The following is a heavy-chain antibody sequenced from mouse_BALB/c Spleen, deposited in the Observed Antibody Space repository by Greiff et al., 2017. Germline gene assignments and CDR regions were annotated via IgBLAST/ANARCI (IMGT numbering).Heavy chain of an antibody. CDR3: ARGAYYGNYWYFDV. V-gene: IGHV14-3*02. D-gene: IGHD2-10*01. CDR2: IDPANGNT. J-gene: IGHJ1*01. Sequence: VQLKQSGAELVKPGASVKLSCTASGFNIKDTYMHWVKQRPEQGLEGIGRIDPANGNTKYDPKFQGKATITADTSSNTACLQLSSLTSEDTAVYYCARGAYYGNYWYFDVWGAGTTVTVSS. CDR1: GFNIKDTY.